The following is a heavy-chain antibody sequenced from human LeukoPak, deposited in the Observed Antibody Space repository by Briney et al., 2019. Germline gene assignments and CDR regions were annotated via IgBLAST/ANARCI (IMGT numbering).Heavy chain of an antibody. D-gene: IGHD1-1*01. J-gene: IGHJ4*02. V-gene: IGHV3-23*01. CDR3: AKDRKVLEY. CDR1: GFTFGSYA. Sequence: PGGSLRLSCAASGFTFGSYAMSWVRQAPGKGLEWVSAISDSSGKTYCADSVKGRFTVSRDNSKNTLYLQMNSLRAEDTAVYYCAKDRKVLEYWGQGTLVTVSS. CDR2: ISDSSGKT.